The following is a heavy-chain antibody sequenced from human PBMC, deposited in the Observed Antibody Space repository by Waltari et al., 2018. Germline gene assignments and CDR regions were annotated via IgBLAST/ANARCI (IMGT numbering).Heavy chain of an antibody. Sequence: QVQLQQWGAGLLKPSETLSLTCDVYGVSFSGDYRIWVRQSSGKGLEWIGEISHYGSTKYNPSLKSRVTISLHTSKNQFSLNLTSVTAADTAVYYCARHLGGSRGMDVWGKGTTVTVSS. CDR3: ARHLGGSRGMDV. D-gene: IGHD1-26*01. CDR1: GVSFSGDY. J-gene: IGHJ6*04. V-gene: IGHV4-34*01. CDR2: ISHYGST.